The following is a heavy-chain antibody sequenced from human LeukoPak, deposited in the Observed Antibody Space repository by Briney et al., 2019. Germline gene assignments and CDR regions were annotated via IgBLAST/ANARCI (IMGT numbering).Heavy chain of an antibody. CDR2: ISGSGSII. Sequence: GGSLRLSCAASGFTFSSYAMSWARQAPGKGLEWVSTISGSGSIIYYADSVQGRFTFSRDNSKNTMFLQMNSLRAEDTAVYYCAKDLGSSPPGDYWGXGTX. D-gene: IGHD6-6*01. CDR1: GFTFSSYA. V-gene: IGHV3-23*01. CDR3: AKDLGSSPPGDY. J-gene: IGHJ4*02.